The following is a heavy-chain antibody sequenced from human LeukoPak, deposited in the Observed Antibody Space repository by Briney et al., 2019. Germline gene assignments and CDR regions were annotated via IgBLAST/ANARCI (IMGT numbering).Heavy chain of an antibody. D-gene: IGHD3-10*01. CDR1: GYTFTSYG. CDR2: ISAYNGNT. J-gene: IGHJ6*02. Sequence: GASVKVSCKASGYTFTSYGISWVRQAPGQGLEWMGWISAYNGNTNYAQKLQGRVTMTTDTSTSTAYMELRSLRSDDTAVYYCARDATGITMVRGVITPYYYYGMDVWGQGTTVTVSS. CDR3: ARDATGITMVRGVITPYYYYGMDV. V-gene: IGHV1-18*01.